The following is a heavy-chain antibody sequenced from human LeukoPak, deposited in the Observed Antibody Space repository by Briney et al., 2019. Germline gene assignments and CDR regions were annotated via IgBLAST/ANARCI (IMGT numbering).Heavy chain of an antibody. Sequence: ASVTVSCKASGYTFTIYGISWVRQAPGQGLEWMGWISAYNGNANYSQKLQGRVTMTTDTSTSTAYMELRSLRSDDTAVYYCARGLRQDYYGSGSYTMDVWGQGTTVTVSS. CDR1: GYTFTIYG. D-gene: IGHD3-10*01. CDR3: ARGLRQDYYGSGSYTMDV. V-gene: IGHV1-18*01. CDR2: ISAYNGNA. J-gene: IGHJ6*02.